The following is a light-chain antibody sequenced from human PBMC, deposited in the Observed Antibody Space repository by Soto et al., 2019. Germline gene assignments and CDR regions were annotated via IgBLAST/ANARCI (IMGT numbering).Light chain of an antibody. J-gene: IGKJ1*01. V-gene: IGKV3-20*01. Sequence: RDSQSVSNSFLAWYQQKAGQSPRLLIYAASARAIGIPDRFSGSGSGTDFTLTISRLEPEDFAVYYCQQYGHSPRTFGQGTKVDIK. CDR1: QSVSNSF. CDR3: QQYGHSPRT. CDR2: AAS.